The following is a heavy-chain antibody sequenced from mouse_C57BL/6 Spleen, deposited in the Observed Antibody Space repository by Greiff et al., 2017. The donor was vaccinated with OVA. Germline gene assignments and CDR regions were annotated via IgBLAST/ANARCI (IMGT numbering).Heavy chain of an antibody. D-gene: IGHD2-3*01. CDR2: FYPGSGSI. V-gene: IGHV1-62-2*01. J-gene: IGHJ1*03. Sequence: QVQLKESGAELVKPGASVKLSCKASGYTFTEYTIHWVKQRSEQGLEWIGWFYPGSGSIKYNEKFKDKATLTADKSSSTVYMELSRLTSEDSAVYFCARHEDSLYDGYWYFDVWGTGTTVTVPS. CDR1: GYTFTEYT. CDR3: ARHEDSLYDGYWYFDV.